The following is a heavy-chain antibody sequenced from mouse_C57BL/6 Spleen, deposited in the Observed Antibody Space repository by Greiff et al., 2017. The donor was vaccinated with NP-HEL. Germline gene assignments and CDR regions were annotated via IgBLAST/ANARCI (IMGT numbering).Heavy chain of an antibody. Sequence: VQLQQSGAELVRPGALVTLSCKASGYTFTDYEMHWVKQTPVHGLEWIGAIDPETGGTAYNQKFKGKAILTADKSSSTAYMELRSLTSEDSAVYYCTGYGGFAYWGQGTLVTVSA. V-gene: IGHV1-15*01. CDR1: GYTFTDYE. J-gene: IGHJ3*01. D-gene: IGHD2-14*01. CDR3: TGYGGFAY. CDR2: IDPETGGT.